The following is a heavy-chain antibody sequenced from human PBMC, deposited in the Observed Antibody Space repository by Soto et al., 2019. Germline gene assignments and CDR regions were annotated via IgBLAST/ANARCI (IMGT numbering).Heavy chain of an antibody. D-gene: IGHD3-16*01. CDR3: ARHVISLTINHDSYAADV. Sequence: RGESLKISCKASGYSFNTYWIGWVRQMPGKGLDWMGVIYPGDSYSRYNPSFQGHVTISVDKSISTAYLQWSSLRAPDSAIYYCARHVISLTINHDSYAADVWCPGTTLTVS. J-gene: IGHJ6*02. V-gene: IGHV5-51*01. CDR1: GYSFNTYW. CDR2: IYPGDSYS.